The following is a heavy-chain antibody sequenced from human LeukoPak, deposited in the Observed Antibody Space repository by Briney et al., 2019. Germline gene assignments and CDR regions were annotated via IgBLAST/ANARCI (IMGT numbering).Heavy chain of an antibody. J-gene: IGHJ4*02. D-gene: IGHD6-13*01. Sequence: PSETLSLTCTVSGYSIGSGYYWGWIRQPPGKGLEWIGSIYHSGSTYYNPSLKSRVTISVDTSKNQFSLKLSSVTAADTAVYYCARGLSIHAAAASLWGQGTLVTVSS. CDR1: GYSIGSGYY. V-gene: IGHV4-38-2*02. CDR2: IYHSGST. CDR3: ARGLSIHAAAASL.